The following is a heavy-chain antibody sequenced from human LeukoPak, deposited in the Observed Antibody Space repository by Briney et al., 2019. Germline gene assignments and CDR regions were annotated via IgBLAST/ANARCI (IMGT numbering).Heavy chain of an antibody. CDR1: GGSFSGYY. CDR2: INHSGST. V-gene: IGHV4-34*01. CDR3: ARDRAGGAVGATTPLYYYYGMDV. D-gene: IGHD1-26*01. Sequence: PSETLSLTCAVYGGSFSGYYWSWIRQPPGKGLEWIGEINHSGSTNYNPSFKSRVTISVDTSKNQFSLKLSSVTAADTAVYYCARDRAGGAVGATTPLYYYYGMDVWGQGTTVTVSS. J-gene: IGHJ6*02.